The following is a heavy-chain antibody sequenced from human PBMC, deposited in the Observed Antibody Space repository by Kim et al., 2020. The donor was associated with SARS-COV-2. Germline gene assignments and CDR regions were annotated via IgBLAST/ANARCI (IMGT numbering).Heavy chain of an antibody. CDR1: GFTFSSYA. V-gene: IGHV3-30*04. CDR3: ARARGAAAGTLGWFDP. CDR2: ISYDGSNK. Sequence: GGSLRLSCAASGFTFSSYAMHWVRQAPGKGLEWVAVISYDGSNKYYADSVKGRFTISRDNSKNTLYLQMNSLRAEDTAVYYCARARGAAAGTLGWFDPWGQGTLVTVSS. J-gene: IGHJ5*02. D-gene: IGHD6-13*01.